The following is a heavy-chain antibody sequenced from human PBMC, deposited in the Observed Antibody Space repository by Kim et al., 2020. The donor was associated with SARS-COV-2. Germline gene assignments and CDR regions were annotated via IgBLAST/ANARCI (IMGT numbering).Heavy chain of an antibody. J-gene: IGHJ4*02. V-gene: IGHV1-3*01. Sequence: ASVKVSCKASGYTFTSYAMHWVRQAPGQRLEWMGWINAGNGNTKYSQKFQGRVTITRDTSASTAYMELSSLRSEDTAVYYCARDLPHDRSGTYCGQGTLVTASS. CDR2: INAGNGNT. D-gene: IGHD3-22*01. CDR3: ARDLPHDRSGTY. CDR1: GYTFTSYA.